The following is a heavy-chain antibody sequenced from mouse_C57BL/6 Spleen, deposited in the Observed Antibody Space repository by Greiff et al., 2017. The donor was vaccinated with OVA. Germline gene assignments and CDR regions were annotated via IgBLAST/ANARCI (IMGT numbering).Heavy chain of an antibody. J-gene: IGHJ3*01. CDR2: INPNDGGP. V-gene: IGHV1-22*01. CDR1: GYTFTDYY. CDR3: ARGDYGNCSFAY. D-gene: IGHD2-1*01. Sequence: VQLQQSGPELVKPGASVKMSCKASGYTFTDYYMHWVKQSPGKSLEWIGYINPNDGGPSYNQKFKGKATLTVTKSSCTAYMESRSLTAEDSAVYYCARGDYGNCSFAYWGQGTLVTVSA.